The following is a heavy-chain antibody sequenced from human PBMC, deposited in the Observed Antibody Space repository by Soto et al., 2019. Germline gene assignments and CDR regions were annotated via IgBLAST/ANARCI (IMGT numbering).Heavy chain of an antibody. CDR3: ARAPRLPDYYYYMDA. CDR1: GYTFTSYD. V-gene: IGHV1-8*01. Sequence: QVQLVQSGAEVKKPGASVKVSCKASGYTFTSYDINWVRQATGQGLEWMGWMNPNSGNTGYAQKFQGRVTMTRNTPLGTANRGLRSLRSEDTAVYYWARAPRLPDYYYYMDAGGKGTPFPVSS. D-gene: IGHD4-17*01. CDR2: MNPNSGNT. J-gene: IGHJ6*03.